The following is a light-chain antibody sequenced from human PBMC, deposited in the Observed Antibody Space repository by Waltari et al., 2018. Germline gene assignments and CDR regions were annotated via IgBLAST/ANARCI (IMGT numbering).Light chain of an antibody. J-gene: IGKJ1*01. CDR2: GTS. Sequence: DIQMTQSPSSVSASVGDRVTITCRATQDINKWLAWYQQRPGKAPTLIIYGTSTLQSGVPSRFSGTGSSTSFTLTISSLQPEDSATYFCQQGDSFPPTFGQGTKVEIK. V-gene: IGKV1-12*01. CDR3: QQGDSFPPT. CDR1: QDINKW.